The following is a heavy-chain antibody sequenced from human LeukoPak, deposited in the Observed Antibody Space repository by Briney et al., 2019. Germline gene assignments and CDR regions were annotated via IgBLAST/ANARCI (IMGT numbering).Heavy chain of an antibody. Sequence: GGSLRLSCAASGFTFSGSAMHWVRQASGKGLEWVGRIRSKANNYATAYGASVKGRFTISRDDSKNTLYLQMNSLRAEDTAVYYCAKVLGLSEPAVRLFEYWGQGTLVTVSS. J-gene: IGHJ4*02. D-gene: IGHD1-14*01. V-gene: IGHV3-73*01. CDR2: IRSKANNYAT. CDR3: AKVLGLSEPAVRLFEY. CDR1: GFTFSGSA.